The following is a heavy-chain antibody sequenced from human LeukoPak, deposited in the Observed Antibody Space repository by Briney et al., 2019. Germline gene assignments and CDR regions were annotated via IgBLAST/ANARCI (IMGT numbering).Heavy chain of an antibody. V-gene: IGHV1-46*01. CDR3: ARSVNSYYDYVWGSYRYKGDFDY. D-gene: IGHD3-16*02. Sequence: GASVKVSCKASGYTFTSYYMHWVRQAPGQGLEWMGIINPSGGSTSYAQKFQGRVTMTRDMSTSTVYMELSSLRSEDTAVYYCARSVNSYYDYVWGSYRYKGDFDYWGQGTLVTVSS. J-gene: IGHJ4*02. CDR1: GYTFTSYY. CDR2: INPSGGST.